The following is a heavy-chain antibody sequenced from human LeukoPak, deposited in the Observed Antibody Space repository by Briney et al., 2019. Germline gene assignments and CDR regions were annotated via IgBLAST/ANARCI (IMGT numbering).Heavy chain of an antibody. CDR1: GYSITSAYY. CDR3: ARVARCTSCFDVDY. V-gene: IGHV4-38-2*02. J-gene: IGHJ4*02. D-gene: IGHD2-2*01. Sequence: SETLSLTCTVSGYSITSAYYWGWIRQPPGKGLEWIGSFFLKGSTYYNPSLKSRVTISVDTSKNQFSLTLSSVTAADTAVYYCARVARCTSCFDVDYWGQGTLATVSS. CDR2: FFLKGST.